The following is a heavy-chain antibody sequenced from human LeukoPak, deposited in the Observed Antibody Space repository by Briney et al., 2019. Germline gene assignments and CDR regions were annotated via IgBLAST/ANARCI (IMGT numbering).Heavy chain of an antibody. D-gene: IGHD1-26*01. CDR3: ARDYRLTQIQY. CDR2: ISAYNGNT. CDR1: GYTFTSYG. V-gene: IGHV1-18*01. J-gene: IGHJ1*01. Sequence: ASAKVSCKASGYTFTSYGISWVRQAPGQGLEWMGWISAYNGNTNYAQKLQDRVTMTTDTSTSTACMELRSLRSDDTAVYYCARDYRLTQIQYWGQGTLVTVSS.